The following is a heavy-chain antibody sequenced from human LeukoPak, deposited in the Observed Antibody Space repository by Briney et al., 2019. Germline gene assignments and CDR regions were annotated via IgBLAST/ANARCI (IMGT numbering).Heavy chain of an antibody. V-gene: IGHV3-33*01. CDR1: GFTFSSYG. Sequence: SLRLSCAASGFTFSSYGMHWVRQAPGKGLEWVAVIWYDGSNKYYADSVKGRFTISRDNSKNTLYLQMNSLRAEDTAVYYCARVLYDFWSGYLGPYNQAPLDYWGQGTLVTVSS. CDR2: IWYDGSNK. CDR3: ARVLYDFWSGYLGPYNQAPLDY. D-gene: IGHD3-3*01. J-gene: IGHJ4*02.